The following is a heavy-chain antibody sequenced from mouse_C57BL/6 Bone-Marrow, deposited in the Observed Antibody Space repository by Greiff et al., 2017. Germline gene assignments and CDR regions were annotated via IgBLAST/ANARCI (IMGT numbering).Heavy chain of an antibody. D-gene: IGHD2-5*01. CDR2: ISSGGSYT. J-gene: IGHJ3*01. CDR1: GFTFSSYG. V-gene: IGHV5-6*02. Sequence: EVMLVESGGDLVKPGGSLKLSCAASGFTFSSYGMSWVRQTPDKRLEWVATISSGGSYTYYPDSVKGRFTISRDNAKNTLYLQMSGLKSEDTAMYYCARRAYYSNYWFAYWGQGTLVTVSA. CDR3: ARRAYYSNYWFAY.